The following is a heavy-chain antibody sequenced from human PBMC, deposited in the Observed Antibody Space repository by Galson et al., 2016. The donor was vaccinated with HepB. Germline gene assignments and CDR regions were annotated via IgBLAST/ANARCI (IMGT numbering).Heavy chain of an antibody. CDR3: ARAVARVGSPDDAFDI. V-gene: IGHV3-53*01. J-gene: IGHJ3*02. CDR2: IYSGDNI. Sequence: SLRLSCAASGFDVRSHYMNWVRRAPGKGLEWVSLIYSGDNIYLTDSVKGRFNISRDNFKNILYLQMNSLRADDTALYFCARAVARVGSPDDAFDIWGQGTKVTVSS. D-gene: IGHD1-26*01. CDR1: GFDVRSHY.